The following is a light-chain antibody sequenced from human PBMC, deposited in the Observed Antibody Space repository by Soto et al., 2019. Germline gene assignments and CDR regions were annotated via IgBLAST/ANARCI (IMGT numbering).Light chain of an antibody. J-gene: IGKJ1*01. CDR3: QQWGSSTWT. V-gene: IGKV3-20*01. CDR1: QRISSTY. Sequence: EIVLTQAPATRFSSPGERATLSCRASQRISSTYFALYQQTPGQAPRLIVYRASTRATGVPDRFSVGGSGTDFTLTISRLETEDFAVYYSQQWGSSTWTFGQGTKVEIK. CDR2: RAS.